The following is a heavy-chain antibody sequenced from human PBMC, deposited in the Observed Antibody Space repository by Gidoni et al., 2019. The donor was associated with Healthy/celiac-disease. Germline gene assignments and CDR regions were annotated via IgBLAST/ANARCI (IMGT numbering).Heavy chain of an antibody. Sequence: QVQLQESGPGLVKPSQTLSLTCTVSGGSISSGSYYWSWIRQPAGKGLEWIGRIYTSGSTNYNPSLKSRVTISVDTSKNQFSLKLSSVTAADTAVYYCAGVLRYFDWLLEGNYYYYYMDVWGKGTTVTVSS. CDR2: IYTSGST. CDR3: AGVLRYFDWLLEGNYYYYYMDV. D-gene: IGHD3-9*01. CDR1: GGSISSGSYY. V-gene: IGHV4-61*02. J-gene: IGHJ6*03.